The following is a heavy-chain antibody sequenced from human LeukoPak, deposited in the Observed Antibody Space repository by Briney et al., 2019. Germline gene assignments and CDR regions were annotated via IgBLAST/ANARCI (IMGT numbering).Heavy chain of an antibody. CDR2: IIPILGIA. V-gene: IGHV1-69*04. J-gene: IGHJ6*02. Sequence: SVKVSCKASGGTFSSYAISWVRQAPGQGLEWMGRIIPILGIANYAQKFQGRVTITADKSTSTAYMELSSLRSGDTAVYYCARVLVPGYYYGMDVWGQGTTVTVSS. CDR1: GGTFSSYA. CDR3: ARVLVPGYYYGMDV.